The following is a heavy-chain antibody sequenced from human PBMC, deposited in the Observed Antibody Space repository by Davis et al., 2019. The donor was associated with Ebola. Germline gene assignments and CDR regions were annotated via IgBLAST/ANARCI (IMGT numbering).Heavy chain of an antibody. CDR3: ARGRGIAAAGPPFDY. Sequence: MPSETLSLTCTVSGDSISSYYWSWVRQPPGKGLEWIGYISYSGSTNYNPSLKSRVIMSTDRSRNQFSLKLNSVTAADTAVYYCARGRGIAAAGPPFDYWGQGTLVTVSS. V-gene: IGHV4-59*01. D-gene: IGHD6-13*01. CDR2: ISYSGST. J-gene: IGHJ4*02. CDR1: GDSISSYY.